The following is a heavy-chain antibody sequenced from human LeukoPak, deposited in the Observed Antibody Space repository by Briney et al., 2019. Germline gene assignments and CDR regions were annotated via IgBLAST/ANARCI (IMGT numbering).Heavy chain of an antibody. CDR2: INYSGTT. CDR1: GGSISSSSYY. J-gene: IGHJ4*02. Sequence: MPSETLSLTCTVSGGSISSSSYYWGWIRQPQGKELGWIASINYSGTTYYNPSLKRRVTISEGTSKKQFSLKLSSVTAADTAVYYCARLRDGRWLLEYWGQGTLVTVSS. V-gene: IGHV4-39*01. CDR3: ARLRDGRWLLEY. D-gene: IGHD5-24*01.